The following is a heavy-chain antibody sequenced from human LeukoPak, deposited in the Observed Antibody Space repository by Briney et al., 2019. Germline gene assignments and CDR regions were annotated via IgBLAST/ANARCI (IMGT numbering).Heavy chain of an antibody. Sequence: ASVKVSCKASGYTFTSYYMHWVRQAPGQGLEWMGIINPSGGSTSYAQKFQGRVTMTRDMSTSTVYMELSSLRSGDTAVYYCARDPAVWHETLDAFDIWGQGTMVTVSS. D-gene: IGHD2-21*01. CDR3: ARDPAVWHETLDAFDI. CDR2: INPSGGST. J-gene: IGHJ3*02. CDR1: GYTFTSYY. V-gene: IGHV1-46*01.